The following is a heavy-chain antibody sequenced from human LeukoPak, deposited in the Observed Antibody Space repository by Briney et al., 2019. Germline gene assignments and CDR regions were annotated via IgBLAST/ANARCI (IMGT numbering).Heavy chain of an antibody. CDR2: IIPIFGTA. D-gene: IGHD4-17*01. J-gene: IGHJ3*02. V-gene: IGHV1-69*13. Sequence: ASVKVSCKASGGTFSSYAISWVRQAPGQGLEWMGGIIPIFGTANYAQKFQGRVTITADESMSTAYMELSSLRSEDTAVYYCASLGYGDYRDAFDIWGQGTMVTVSS. CDR3: ASLGYGDYRDAFDI. CDR1: GGTFSSYA.